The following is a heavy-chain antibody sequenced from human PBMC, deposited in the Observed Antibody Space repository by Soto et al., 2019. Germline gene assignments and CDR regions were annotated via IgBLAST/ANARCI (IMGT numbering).Heavy chain of an antibody. J-gene: IGHJ2*01. CDR3: ARPIQLWLPLESWYFDL. CDR2: IYYSGST. Sequence: QLQLQESGPGLVKPSETLSLTCTVSGGSISSSSYYWGWIRQPPGKGLEWIGSIYYSGSTYYNPSLKSRVTISVDTSKNQFSLKLSSVTAADTAVYYCARPIQLWLPLESWYFDLWGRGTLVTVSS. D-gene: IGHD5-18*01. V-gene: IGHV4-39*01. CDR1: GGSISSSSYY.